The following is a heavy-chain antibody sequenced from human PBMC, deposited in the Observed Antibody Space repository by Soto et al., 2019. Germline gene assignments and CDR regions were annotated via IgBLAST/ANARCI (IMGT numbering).Heavy chain of an antibody. V-gene: IGHV4-34*01. CDR3: ARGSGGWYQTYFLFDY. D-gene: IGHD6-19*01. J-gene: IGHJ4*02. CDR2: INHSGST. Sequence: SETLSLTCAVYGGSFSGYYWSWIRQPPGKGLEWIGEINHSGSTNYNPSLKSRVTISVDTSKNQFSLKLSSVTAADTAVYYCARGSGGWYQTYFLFDYWGQGTLVTVSS. CDR1: GGSFSGYY.